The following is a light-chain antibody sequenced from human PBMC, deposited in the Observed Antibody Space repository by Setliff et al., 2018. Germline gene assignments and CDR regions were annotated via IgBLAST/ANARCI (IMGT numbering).Light chain of an antibody. CDR2: DVN. J-gene: IGLJ2*01. CDR3: STSTSRNTVI. V-gene: IGLV2-14*01. Sequence: QSALTQPASVSGSPGQSITVSCTGTSSDVGGFNFVSWYQQHPGKVPKLMIYDVNQRPSGVSDRFSGSKFGNTASLTISGLQAEDEADYFCSTSTSRNTVIFGGGTKGTVL. CDR1: SSDVGGFNF.